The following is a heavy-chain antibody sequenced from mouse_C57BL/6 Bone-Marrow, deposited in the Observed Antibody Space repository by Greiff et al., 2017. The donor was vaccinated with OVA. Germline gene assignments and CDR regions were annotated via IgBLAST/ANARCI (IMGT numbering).Heavy chain of an antibody. CDR1: GYTFTTYP. V-gene: IGHV1-47*01. CDR3: ARGDGNRGGIYAMDY. J-gene: IGHJ4*01. D-gene: IGHD2-1*01. Sequence: VKLVESGAELVKPGASVKMSCKASGYTFTTYPIEWMKQNHGKSLEWIGNFHPYNDDTKYNEKFKGKATLTVEKSSSTVYLELSRLTSDDSAVYYCARGDGNRGGIYAMDYWGQGTSVTVSS. CDR2: FHPYNDDT.